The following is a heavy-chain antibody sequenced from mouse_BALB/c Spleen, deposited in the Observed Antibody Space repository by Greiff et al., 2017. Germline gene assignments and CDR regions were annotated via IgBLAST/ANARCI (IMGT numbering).Heavy chain of an antibody. J-gene: IGHJ2*01. V-gene: IGHV5-6-5*01. Sequence: EVKLVESGGGLVKPGGSLKLSCAASGFTFSSYAMSWVRQTPEKRLEWVASISSGGSTYYPDSVKCRFTISRDNARNILYLQMSSLRSEDTAMYYCASERHYYGYFDYWGQGTTRTVSS. CDR3: ASERHYYGYFDY. CDR1: GFTFSSYA. CDR2: ISSGGST. D-gene: IGHD1-2*01.